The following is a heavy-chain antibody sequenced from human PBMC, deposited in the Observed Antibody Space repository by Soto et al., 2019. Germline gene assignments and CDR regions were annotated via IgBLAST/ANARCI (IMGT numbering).Heavy chain of an antibody. Sequence: PGGSLRLSCAASGFNLRSCAMLWVRQAPGKGLEWIGSMYQSGATYYNPSLKSRVTLSVDTSRNQSLANLSSGTAADAALYYCARDWYRDGYNVRYVDYWGQGP. CDR3: ARDWYRDGYNVRYVDY. CDR2: MYQSGAT. CDR1: GFNLRSCAM. J-gene: IGHJ4*02. V-gene: IGHV4-38-2*02. D-gene: IGHD1-26*01.